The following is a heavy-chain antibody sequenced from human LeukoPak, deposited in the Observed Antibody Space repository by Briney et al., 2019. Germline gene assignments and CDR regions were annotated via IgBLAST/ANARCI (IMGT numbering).Heavy chain of an antibody. D-gene: IGHD6-19*01. CDR1: GFTFTDYP. J-gene: IGHJ4*02. Sequence: GGSLRLSCAVSGFTFTDYPMSWVRQAPGKGLEWVSGISNSKGISDYYADSVKGRFTISRDNSKNTLYMQMNSLRAEDTAVYYCATKQWLAPPPDSWGQGTPVTVSS. CDR2: ISNSKGISD. V-gene: IGHV3-23*01. CDR3: ATKQWLAPPPDS.